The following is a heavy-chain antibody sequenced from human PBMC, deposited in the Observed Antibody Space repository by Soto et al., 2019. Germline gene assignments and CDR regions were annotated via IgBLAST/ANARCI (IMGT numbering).Heavy chain of an antibody. J-gene: IGHJ4*02. V-gene: IGHV4-59*01. Sequence: PSETLSLTCTVSGGSISSYYWSWIRQSPGKGLEWIGYIHYSGSTKSNPSLKSRVTISVDTSKNQVSLKLSSVTAADTAVYYCARIAITMMEYYFDYWGQGTLVTVSS. CDR3: ARIAITMMEYYFDY. D-gene: IGHD3-22*01. CDR2: IHYSGST. CDR1: GGSISSYY.